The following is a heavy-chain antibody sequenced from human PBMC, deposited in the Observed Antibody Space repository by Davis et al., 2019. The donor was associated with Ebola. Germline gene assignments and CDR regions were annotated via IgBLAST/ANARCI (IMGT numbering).Heavy chain of an antibody. Sequence: ASVKVSCKASGYTFVGYYIHWVRQAPGQGLEWMGWISAYNGNTNYAQILQGRVTMTTDTSTGTAYMELRSLRSDDTAVYFCARTSIVGTTTTASDIWGQGTKVTVSS. CDR2: ISAYNGNT. CDR1: GYTFVGYY. D-gene: IGHD1-26*01. CDR3: ARTSIVGTTTTASDI. J-gene: IGHJ3*02. V-gene: IGHV1-18*04.